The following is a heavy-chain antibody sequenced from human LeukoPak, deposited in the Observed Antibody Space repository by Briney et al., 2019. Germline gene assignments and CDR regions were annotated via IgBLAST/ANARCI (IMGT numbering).Heavy chain of an antibody. CDR3: ATRYCSSTSCYFSDYYYGMDV. V-gene: IGHV7-4-1*02. D-gene: IGHD2-2*01. CDR1: GYTFTSYA. Sequence: GASVKVSCKASGYTFTSYAMNWVRPAPGQGLEWMGWINTNTGNPTYAQGFTGRFVFSLDTSVSTAYLQISSLKAEDTAVYYCATRYCSSTSCYFSDYYYGMDVWGQGTTVTVSS. J-gene: IGHJ6*02. CDR2: INTNTGNP.